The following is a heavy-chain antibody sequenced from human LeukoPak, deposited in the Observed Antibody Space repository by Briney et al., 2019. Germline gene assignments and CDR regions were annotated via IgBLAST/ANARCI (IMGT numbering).Heavy chain of an antibody. CDR2: ISSSSSYI. CDR1: GFTFSSYS. CDR3: AREDIYDILTGYSKSIDY. D-gene: IGHD3-9*01. Sequence: GGSLRLSCAASGFTFSSYSMNWVRQAPGKGLEWVSSISSSSSYICYADSVKGRFTISRDNAKNSLYLQMNSLRAEDTAVYYCAREDIYDILTGYSKSIDYWGQGTLVTVSS. V-gene: IGHV3-21*01. J-gene: IGHJ4*02.